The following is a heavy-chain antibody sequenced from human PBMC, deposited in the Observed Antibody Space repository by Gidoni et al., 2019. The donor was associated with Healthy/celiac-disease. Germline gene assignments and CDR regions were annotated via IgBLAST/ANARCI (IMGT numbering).Heavy chain of an antibody. V-gene: IGHV4-61*02. D-gene: IGHD5-12*01. Sequence: QVQLQESGPGLVKPSQTLSLTCTVSGGSISSGSYYWSWIRQPAGKGLEWIGRIYTSGSTNYNPSLKSRVTISVDTSKNQFSLKLSSVTAADTAVYYRARENGGYVVSAFDYWGQGTLVTVSS. CDR2: IYTSGST. CDR3: ARENGGYVVSAFDY. J-gene: IGHJ4*02. CDR1: GGSISSGSYY.